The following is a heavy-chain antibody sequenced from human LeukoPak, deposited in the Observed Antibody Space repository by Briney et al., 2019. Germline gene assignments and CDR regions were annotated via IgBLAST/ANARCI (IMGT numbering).Heavy chain of an antibody. V-gene: IGHV4-34*01. Sequence: SETLSLTCAVSGGSFSSYYWSWIRQPPGKGLEWIGEINHSGSTNYTPSLKSRVTISIDTSKNQFSLKLSSVTAADTAVYYCAQIAVAGTYVDFLGQGALVTVSS. CDR2: INHSGST. J-gene: IGHJ4*02. CDR1: GGSFSSYY. CDR3: AQIAVAGTYVDF. D-gene: IGHD6-19*01.